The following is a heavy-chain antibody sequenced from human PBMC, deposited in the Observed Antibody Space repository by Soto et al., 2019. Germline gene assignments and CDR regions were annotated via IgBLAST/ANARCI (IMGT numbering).Heavy chain of an antibody. D-gene: IGHD1-26*01. CDR3: ARDAAVGLFDY. CDR2: ISAYNGNT. V-gene: IGHV1-18*01. Sequence: QVQLVQSGAEVKKPGASVKVSCKASGYIFTSYGISWVRQAPGQGLEWMGWISAYNGNTNYAQKVQGRVTMTTDTSASTDYMELRSLRSGDTDVYYCARDAAVGLFDYWGQGTLVTVSS. J-gene: IGHJ4*02. CDR1: GYIFTSYG.